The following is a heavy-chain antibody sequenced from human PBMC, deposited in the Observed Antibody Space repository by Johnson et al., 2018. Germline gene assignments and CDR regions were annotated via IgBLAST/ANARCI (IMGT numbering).Heavy chain of an antibody. D-gene: IGHD2-2*02. V-gene: IGHV3-33*01. Sequence: QVQLVESGGGVVQPGRSLRLSCVTSGFTFKNYGMHWVRQAPGKGLEWVAVVWVDETNEFHADSVNGRFPISRDNSRNTLYLQMNSLRADGPAVYYCARTRFFVGPAPIRWGADKEYYYHAMDVWGQGTTVTVSS. CDR1: GFTFKNYG. J-gene: IGHJ6*02. CDR2: VWVDETNE. CDR3: ARTRFFVGPAPIRWGADKEYYYHAMDV.